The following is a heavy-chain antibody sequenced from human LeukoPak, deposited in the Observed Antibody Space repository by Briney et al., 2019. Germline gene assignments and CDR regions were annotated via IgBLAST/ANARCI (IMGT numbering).Heavy chain of an antibody. V-gene: IGHV3-21*01. D-gene: IGHD4-11*01. J-gene: IGHJ4*02. Sequence: PGGSLRLSCAASGFTFSSCTMNWVRQAPGKGLEWVSSISSTGTYIYYTDSVKGRFTISRDIANSLLYLQMNSLRADDTAVYYCARDLDYSTGFDYWGQGTLVTVSS. CDR1: GFTFSSCT. CDR3: ARDLDYSTGFDY. CDR2: ISSTGTYI.